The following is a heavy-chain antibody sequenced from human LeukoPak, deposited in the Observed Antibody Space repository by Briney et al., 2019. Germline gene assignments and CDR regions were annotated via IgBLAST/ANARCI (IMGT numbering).Heavy chain of an antibody. CDR2: INHSGST. CDR1: GGSFSGYY. V-gene: IGHV4-34*01. J-gene: IGHJ4*02. D-gene: IGHD5-12*01. Sequence: SETLSLTCAVYGGSFSGYYWSWIRQPPGKGLEWIGEINHSGSTNYNSSLKSRVTISVDTSKNQFSLKLSSVTAADTAVYYCARGAGGWLQFHFDYWGQGTLVTVSS. CDR3: ARGAGGWLQFHFDY.